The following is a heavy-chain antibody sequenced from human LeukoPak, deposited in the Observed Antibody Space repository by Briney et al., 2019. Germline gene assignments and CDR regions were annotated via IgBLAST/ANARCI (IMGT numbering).Heavy chain of an antibody. D-gene: IGHD3-9*01. CDR3: ARGVGYDILTGYYKDYYYYMDV. Sequence: SETLSLTCTVSGGPISSYYWSWIRQPPGKGLEWIGYIYCSGSTNYNPSLKSRVTISVDTSKNQFSLKLSSVTAADTAVYYCARGVGYDILTGYYKDYYYYMDVWGKGTTVTVSS. J-gene: IGHJ6*03. CDR2: IYCSGST. V-gene: IGHV4-59*01. CDR1: GGPISSYY.